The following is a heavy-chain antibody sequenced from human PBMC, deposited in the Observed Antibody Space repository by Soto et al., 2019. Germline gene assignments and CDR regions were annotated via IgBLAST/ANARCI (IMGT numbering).Heavy chain of an antibody. CDR1: GYTFTSYA. CDR3: ARGLPFYGAPHSWFDP. V-gene: IGHV1-3*01. J-gene: IGHJ5*02. Sequence: ASVKVSCKASGYTFTSYAMHWVRQAPGQRLEWMGWINAGNGNTKYSQKFQGRVTITRGTSASTAYMELSSLRSEDTAVYYCARGLPFYGAPHSWFDPWGQGTLVTVSS. D-gene: IGHD4-17*01. CDR2: INAGNGNT.